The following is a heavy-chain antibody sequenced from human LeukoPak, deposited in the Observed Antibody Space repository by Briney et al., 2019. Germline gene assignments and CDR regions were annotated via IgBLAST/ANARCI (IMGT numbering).Heavy chain of an antibody. J-gene: IGHJ4*02. CDR3: ARASQWLAFDD. V-gene: IGHV3-23*01. Sequence: GGSLRLSCAASGFTFSNYAMNWVRQAPGKGLEWVSLISSSGDNAYYADSVRGRFTISGDKSKNTLHLQMNSLRAEDTALYYCARASQWLAFDDWGQGALVTVSS. CDR2: ISSSGDNA. CDR1: GFTFSNYA. D-gene: IGHD6-19*01.